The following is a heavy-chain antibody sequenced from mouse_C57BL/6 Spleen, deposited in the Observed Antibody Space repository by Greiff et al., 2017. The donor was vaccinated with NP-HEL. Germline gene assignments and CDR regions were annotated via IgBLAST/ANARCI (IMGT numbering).Heavy chain of an antibody. CDR2: INPSNGGT. D-gene: IGHD1-1*01. CDR1: GYTFTSYW. J-gene: IGHJ3*01. Sequence: QVQLKQPGTELVKPGASVKLSCKASGYTFTSYWMHWVKQRPGQGLEWIGNINPSNGGTNYNEKVKSKATLTVDKSSCTAYRQLNSLTSEDSAVYYCGREGGSSYGVGLGYRGQGTLVTVSA. V-gene: IGHV1-53*01. CDR3: GREGGSSYGVGLGY.